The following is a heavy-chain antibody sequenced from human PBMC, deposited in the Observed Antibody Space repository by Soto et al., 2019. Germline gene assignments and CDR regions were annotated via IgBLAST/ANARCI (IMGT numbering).Heavy chain of an antibody. CDR2: ISSSGSTI. CDR1: GFPFSDYY. V-gene: IGHV3-11*01. D-gene: IGHD2-21*02. Sequence: GGSLRLSCAAAGFPFSDYYMSWIRQAPGKGLEWVSYISSSGSTIYYADSVKGRFTISRDNAKKSLYLQMNSLRAEDTAVYYCARDLWGYCGTDCYPLDVWGQGTTVTVSS. CDR3: ARDLWGYCGTDCYPLDV. J-gene: IGHJ6*02.